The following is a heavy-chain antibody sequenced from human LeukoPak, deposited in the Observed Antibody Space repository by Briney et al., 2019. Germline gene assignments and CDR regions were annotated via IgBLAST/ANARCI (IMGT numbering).Heavy chain of an antibody. Sequence: TSETLSLTCAVYGGSFSGYYWSWIRQPPGKGLEWIGEINHSGSTNYNPSLKSRVTISVDTSKNQFSLKLSSVTAEDTAVYYCARDKDVGPSLFDYWGQGTLVTVSS. V-gene: IGHV4-34*01. J-gene: IGHJ4*02. D-gene: IGHD1-26*01. CDR1: GGSFSGYY. CDR3: ARDKDVGPSLFDY. CDR2: INHSGST.